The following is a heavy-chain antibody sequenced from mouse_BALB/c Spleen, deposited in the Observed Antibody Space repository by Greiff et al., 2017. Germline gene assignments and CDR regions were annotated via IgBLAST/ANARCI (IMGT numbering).Heavy chain of an antibody. Sequence: VKLMESGPGLVAPSQSLSITCTVSGFSLTSYGVHWVRQPPGKGLEWLGVIWAGGSTNYNSALMSRLSISKDNSKSQVFLKMNSLQTDDTAMYYCARDRNSLLPFAYWGQGTLVTVSA. V-gene: IGHV2-9*02. CDR2: IWAGGST. CDR1: GFSLTSYG. D-gene: IGHD1-2*01. J-gene: IGHJ3*01. CDR3: ARDRNSLLPFAY.